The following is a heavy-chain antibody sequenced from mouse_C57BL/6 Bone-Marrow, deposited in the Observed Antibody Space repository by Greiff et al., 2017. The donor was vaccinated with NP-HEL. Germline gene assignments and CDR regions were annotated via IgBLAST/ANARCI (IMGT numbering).Heavy chain of an antibody. CDR3: ARDYGSRIYYAMDY. CDR1: GYTFTSYG. Sequence: QVQLQQSGAELARPGASVKLSCKASGYTFTSYGISWVKQRTGQGLEWIGEIYPRSGNTYYNEKFKGKATLTADKSSSTAYMELRSLTSEDYAVYFCARDYGSRIYYAMDYWGQGTSVTVSS. J-gene: IGHJ4*01. CDR2: IYPRSGNT. D-gene: IGHD1-1*01. V-gene: IGHV1-81*01.